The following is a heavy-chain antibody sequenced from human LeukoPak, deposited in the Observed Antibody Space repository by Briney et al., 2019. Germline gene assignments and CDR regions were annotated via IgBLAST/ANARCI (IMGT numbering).Heavy chain of an antibody. D-gene: IGHD5-24*01. J-gene: IGHJ6*02. V-gene: IGHV1-2*04. CDR1: GYTFTGYY. CDR2: INPNSGGT. Sequence: ASVKVSCKASGYTFTGYYMHWVRQAPGQGLEWMGWINPNSGGTNYAQKFQGWVTMTRDTSISIAYMELSRLRSDDTAVYYCASTIWSYYGMDVWGQGTTVTVSS. CDR3: ASTIWSYYGMDV.